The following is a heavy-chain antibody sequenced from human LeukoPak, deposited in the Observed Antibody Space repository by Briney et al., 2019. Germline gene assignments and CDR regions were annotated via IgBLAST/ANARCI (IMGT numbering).Heavy chain of an antibody. D-gene: IGHD3-3*01. CDR1: GFTFSSHA. CDR2: INGSGSST. J-gene: IGHJ2*01. V-gene: IGHV3-23*01. CDR3: ARDFWDDFEYFDL. Sequence: PGGSLRLSGAASGFTFSSHAMSWVRQAPGKGLEWVSAINGSGSSTYYADSVKGRVSISRDNSKNTLYLQMNSLRVEDTALYYCARDFWDDFEYFDLWGRGTLVTVSS.